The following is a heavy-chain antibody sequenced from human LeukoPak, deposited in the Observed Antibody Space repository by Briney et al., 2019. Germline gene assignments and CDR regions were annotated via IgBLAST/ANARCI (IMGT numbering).Heavy chain of an antibody. CDR1: GGSISSGGYY. CDR3: ARVRRTQYSSSWYWFEPGAFDI. CDR2: IYHSGST. V-gene: IGHV4-30-2*01. J-gene: IGHJ3*02. Sequence: PSQTLSLTCTVSGGSISSGGYYWSWIRQPPGKGLEWIGYIYHSGSTYYNPSLKSRVTISVDTSKNQFSLKLSSVTAADTAVYYCARVRRTQYSSSWYWFEPGAFDIWGQGTMVTVSS. D-gene: IGHD6-13*01.